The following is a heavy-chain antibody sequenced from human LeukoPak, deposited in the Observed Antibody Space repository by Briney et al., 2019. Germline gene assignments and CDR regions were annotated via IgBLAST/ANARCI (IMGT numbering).Heavy chain of an antibody. CDR3: ARGTRSSGWNYYYYYYMDV. V-gene: IGHV4-59*01. D-gene: IGHD6-19*01. CDR2: IYYSGST. J-gene: IGHJ6*03. Sequence: SETLSLSCAVYGQSFSGYYWSWIRQPPGKGLEWIGYIYYSGSTNYNPSLKSRVTISVDTSKNQFSLKLSSVTAADTAVYYCARGTRSSGWNYYYYYYMDVWGKGTTVTVSS. CDR1: GQSFSGYY.